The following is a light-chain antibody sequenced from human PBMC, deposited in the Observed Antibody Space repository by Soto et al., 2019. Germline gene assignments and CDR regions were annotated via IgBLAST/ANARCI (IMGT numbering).Light chain of an antibody. J-gene: IGKJ1*01. CDR1: QSVSNN. CDR3: QQYNNWPPWT. Sequence: EIVMTQSPATLSVSPGERATLSCRASQSVSNNLAWYQQKPGQAPRLLIYGASTRATGIPARFSGSGSGTEFTLTISSLESEDFAVYYCQQYNNWPPWTFGQGTKVEIK. CDR2: GAS. V-gene: IGKV3-15*01.